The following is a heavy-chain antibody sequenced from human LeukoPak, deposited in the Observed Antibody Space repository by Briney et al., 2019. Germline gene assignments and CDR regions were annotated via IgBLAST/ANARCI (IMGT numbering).Heavy chain of an antibody. Sequence: PGGSLRLSCAASGFTFSTFSMNWVRQAPGKGLEWVAYISSSANTTYYADSVKGRFTISRDNAKNSLYLQMNSLRADDTAVYFCARDRFCDFWGQGTPVTVSS. CDR1: GFTFSTFS. CDR3: ARDRFCDF. V-gene: IGHV3-48*01. D-gene: IGHD3-3*01. CDR2: ISSSANTT. J-gene: IGHJ4*02.